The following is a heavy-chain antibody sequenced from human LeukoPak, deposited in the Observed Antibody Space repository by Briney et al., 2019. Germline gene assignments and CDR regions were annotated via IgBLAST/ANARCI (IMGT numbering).Heavy chain of an antibody. V-gene: IGHV4-61*02. CDR2: IYTSEST. Sequence: SETLSLTCSVSGGSVSSSNYYWSWIRQPAGTGLEWIGRIYTSESTNYNPPLKSRVTISVDTSRNQFSLKLSSVTAADTAVYYCARGLWFGDENPPYFDYWGQGILVTVSS. D-gene: IGHD3-10*01. CDR3: ARGLWFGDENPPYFDY. J-gene: IGHJ4*02. CDR1: GGSVSSSNYY.